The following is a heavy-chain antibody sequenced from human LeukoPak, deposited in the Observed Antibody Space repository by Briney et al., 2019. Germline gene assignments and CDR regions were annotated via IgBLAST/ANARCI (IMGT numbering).Heavy chain of an antibody. CDR1: GFTFPNYV. Sequence: PGGSLRLPCAASGFTFPNYVMSWVRQAPGKGLEWVSGISGSGGNTYYADSVKGRFTISRDNSKNTLYLQMNSLRAEDTAVYYCASRFWSGPLQHWGQGTLVTVSS. D-gene: IGHD3-3*01. CDR3: ASRFWSGPLQH. CDR2: ISGSGGNT. V-gene: IGHV3-23*01. J-gene: IGHJ1*01.